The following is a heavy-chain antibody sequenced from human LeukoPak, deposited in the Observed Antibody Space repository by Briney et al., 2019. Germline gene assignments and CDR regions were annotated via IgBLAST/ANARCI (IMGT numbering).Heavy chain of an antibody. CDR3: AKGSAVAAANFDY. Sequence: SGGSLRLSCAASGFTFDDYAMHWVRQAPGKGLEWVSGISWNSGSIGYADSVKGRFTISRDNAKNSLYLQMNSLRAEDTALYYCAKGSAVAAANFDYWGQGTLVTVSS. CDR1: GFTFDDYA. CDR2: ISWNSGSI. J-gene: IGHJ4*02. V-gene: IGHV3-9*01. D-gene: IGHD6-19*01.